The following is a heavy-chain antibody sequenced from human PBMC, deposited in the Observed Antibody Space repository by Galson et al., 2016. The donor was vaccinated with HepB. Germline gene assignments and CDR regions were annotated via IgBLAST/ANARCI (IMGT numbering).Heavy chain of an antibody. CDR1: RFTFSRNA. D-gene: IGHD4-17*01. CDR3: ARDPYGDNDAFDI. CDR2: ISYDGRDK. Sequence: SLRLSCAASRFTFSRNAMHWVRQAPGKGLDWMAAISYDGRDKYYADSVKGRFTISRDNSRNMVYLEMSSLRPEDTAVYYCARDPYGDNDAFDIWGQGTMVSVSS. J-gene: IGHJ3*02. V-gene: IGHV3-30-3*01.